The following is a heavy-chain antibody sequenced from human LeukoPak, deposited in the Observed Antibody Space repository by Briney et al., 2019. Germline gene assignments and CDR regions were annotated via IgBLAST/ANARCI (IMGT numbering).Heavy chain of an antibody. CDR2: IFGSCGSP. J-gene: IGHJ4*02. CDR3: GKPTVGYSSGQKPAWPVDF. V-gene: IGHV3-23*01. CDR1: GFTFGSHA. D-gene: IGHD5-18*01. Sequence: PGGSLRLSCEASGFTFGSHAMYWVRQAPGKGLEWVAGIFGSCGSPHYADSVKGRFTISRDNPRNTVYLQISSLRADDTAVYYCGKPTVGYSSGQKPAWPVDFWGQGTLVTVSS.